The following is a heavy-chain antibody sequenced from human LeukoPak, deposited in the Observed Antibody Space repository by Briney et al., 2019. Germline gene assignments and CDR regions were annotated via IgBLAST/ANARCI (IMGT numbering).Heavy chain of an antibody. J-gene: IGHJ6*02. D-gene: IGHD7-27*01. V-gene: IGHV3-74*03. Sequence: GGSLRLSCAASGFTFSNYWMHWVRQAPGQGLVWVSRINSDGSSTTYADSVKGRFTISRDNAKNTLYLQMNRLRAEDTAVYYCARESTGARGDYYYGMDVWGQGTTVTVSS. CDR2: INSDGSST. CDR1: GFTFSNYW. CDR3: ARESTGARGDYYYGMDV.